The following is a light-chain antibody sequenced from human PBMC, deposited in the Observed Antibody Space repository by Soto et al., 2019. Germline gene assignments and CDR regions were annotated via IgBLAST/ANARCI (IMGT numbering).Light chain of an antibody. V-gene: IGKV1-9*01. Sequence: DIQLTQSPSFLSASVGDRVTITCRASQGISTYLAWYLQRPGKAPKLLIYGASTLQSGVPSRFSCSGSWTEFTLTISSMQPEDFGTYYCQQLNSDWYAFGQGTKLEIK. J-gene: IGKJ2*01. CDR1: QGISTY. CDR3: QQLNSDWYA. CDR2: GAS.